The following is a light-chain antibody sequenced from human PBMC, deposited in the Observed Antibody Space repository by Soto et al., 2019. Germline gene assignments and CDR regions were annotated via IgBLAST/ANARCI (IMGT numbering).Light chain of an antibody. J-gene: IGLJ1*01. CDR3: LSHSGSSNV. CDR1: SRDVGASDY. V-gene: IGLV2-8*01. Sequence: QSALTQPLSASGSPGQSVAISCTGTSRDVGASDYVSWYQQHSGKAPKLLLYEVNKRPSGVPDRFSGSKSGNTASLTVSALQADDEADYYCLSHSGSSNVLGTGTKLTVL. CDR2: EVN.